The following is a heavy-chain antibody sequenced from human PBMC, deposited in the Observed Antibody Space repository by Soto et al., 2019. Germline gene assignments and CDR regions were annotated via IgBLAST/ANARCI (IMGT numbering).Heavy chain of an antibody. CDR1: GFTFSDNY. D-gene: IGHD3-22*01. CDR3: ARDLGYYESDGYFDY. J-gene: IGHJ4*02. CDR2: ISSSGSII. V-gene: IGHV3-11*01. Sequence: PVGSLRLSCAASGFTFSDNYMSWTRQAPGKGLEWVSYISSSGSIIYYADSVKGRFTISRDNAKNSLYLQMNSLRAEDTAVYYCARDLGYYESDGYFDYWGQGALVTVSS.